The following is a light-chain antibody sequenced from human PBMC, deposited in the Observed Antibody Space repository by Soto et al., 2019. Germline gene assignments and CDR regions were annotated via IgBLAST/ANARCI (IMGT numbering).Light chain of an antibody. V-gene: IGKV2-28*01. CDR1: QSLLHSNGYNY. CDR3: MQALQTPIT. J-gene: IGKJ3*01. Sequence: DIVMTQSPLSLPVTPGEPASISCRSSQSLLHSNGYNYLDWYLQKPGQSPQLLIYLGSNRASGVDDSYSGSGSGTDFTLKNSRVEAEDVGVYYCMQALQTPITFGPGTKVDIK. CDR2: LGS.